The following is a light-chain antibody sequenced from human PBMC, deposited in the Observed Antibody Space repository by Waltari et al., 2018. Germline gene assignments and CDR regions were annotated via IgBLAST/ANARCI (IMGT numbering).Light chain of an antibody. CDR1: QIVSTY. Sequence: EIVLTQSPATLSLSPGERATLSCRASQIVSTYVAWYQQKPGQAPRLLVYDASNRASGIPARFSGSGSGTDFTLTISSLEPEDFAVYYFQQRGSWPRTFGQGTKVEIK. V-gene: IGKV3-11*01. CDR2: DAS. J-gene: IGKJ1*01. CDR3: QQRGSWPRT.